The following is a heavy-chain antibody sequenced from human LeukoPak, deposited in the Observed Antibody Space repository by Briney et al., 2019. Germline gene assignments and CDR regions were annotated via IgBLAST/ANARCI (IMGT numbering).Heavy chain of an antibody. Sequence: GGSLTLSYAAWGFTFSIYAVRWVRRAPGKGLEWVSAISGSGVSTYYADCVKGRFTISRDNSKNTLYLQLNSLRAEDTAVYYWAKEYYVFWSGYPHAYSGQGTLVTVSS. D-gene: IGHD3-3*01. CDR2: ISGSGVST. J-gene: IGHJ4*02. CDR1: GFTFSIYA. CDR3: AKEYYVFWSGYPHAY. V-gene: IGHV3-23*01.